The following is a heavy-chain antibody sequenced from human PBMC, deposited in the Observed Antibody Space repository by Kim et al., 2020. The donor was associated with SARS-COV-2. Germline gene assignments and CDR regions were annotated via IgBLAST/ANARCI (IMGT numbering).Heavy chain of an antibody. D-gene: IGHD3-3*01. CDR2: ISYDGSNK. CDR1: GFTFSSYG. J-gene: IGHJ6*02. V-gene: IGHV3-30*18. Sequence: GGSLRFSCAASGFTFSSYGMHWVRQAPGKGLEWVAVISYDGSNKYYVDSVKGRFTISRDNSKNTLYLQMNSLRAEDTAVYYCAKDLAYDFWSGTSGLDVGGQGTTVTVSS. CDR3: AKDLAYDFWSGTSGLDV.